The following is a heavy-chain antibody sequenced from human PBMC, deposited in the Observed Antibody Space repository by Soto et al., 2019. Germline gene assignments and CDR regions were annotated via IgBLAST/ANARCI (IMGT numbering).Heavy chain of an antibody. CDR3: ARGGGRAARLGNWFDP. D-gene: IGHD6-6*01. Sequence: QVQLVQSGAEVKKPGSSVKVSCKASGGTFSSYAISWVRQAPGQGLEWMGGIIPIFGTANYAQKFQGRVTITADESTRTAYMELSSLRSEDTAVYYCARGGGRAARLGNWFDPWGQGTLVTVSS. CDR1: GGTFSSYA. V-gene: IGHV1-69*01. J-gene: IGHJ5*02. CDR2: IIPIFGTA.